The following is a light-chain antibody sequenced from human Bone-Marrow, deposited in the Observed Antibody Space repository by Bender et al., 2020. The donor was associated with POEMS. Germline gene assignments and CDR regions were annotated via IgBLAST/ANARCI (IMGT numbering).Light chain of an antibody. CDR1: SSNIGNHG. CDR2: YDD. V-gene: IGLV1-36*01. Sequence: QSVVTQPPSLSEAPRQRVTISCSGSSSNIGNHGVNWYQQLPGEAPKLLIYYDDLLTPGVSDRFSACKSGTSASLGISELQSEDEALYYCSAWDDSLSCWVFGGGTKLTVL. J-gene: IGLJ3*02. CDR3: SAWDDSLSCWV.